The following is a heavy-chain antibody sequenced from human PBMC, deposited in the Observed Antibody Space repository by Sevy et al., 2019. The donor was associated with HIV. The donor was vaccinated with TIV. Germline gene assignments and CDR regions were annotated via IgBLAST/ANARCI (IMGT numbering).Heavy chain of an antibody. D-gene: IGHD5-12*01. CDR1: GGSVRSGSYY. J-gene: IGHJ4*02. V-gene: IGHV4-61*01. Sequence: SETLSLTCTVSGGSVRSGSYYWSWIRQPPGKGLEWIGYIYYSGSTNYNPSLKSRVTISVDTSKNQFSLKLSSVTAADTAVYYCATTAGWYRDSGYDYYYWGQGTLVTVSS. CDR3: ATTAGWYRDSGYDYYY. CDR2: IYYSGST.